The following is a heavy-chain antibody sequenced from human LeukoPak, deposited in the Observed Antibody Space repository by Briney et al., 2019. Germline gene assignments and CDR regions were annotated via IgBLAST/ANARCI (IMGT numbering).Heavy chain of an antibody. J-gene: IGHJ4*02. CDR3: AKSGGITIFGVVDY. CDR1: GFTFSDYY. D-gene: IGHD3-3*01. Sequence: GGSLRLSCAASGFTFSDYYMSWIRQAPGKGLEWVSYISSSSRYTNYADSVKGRFTISRDNSKNTLYLQQNSLRAEHTVVYYCAKSGGITIFGVVDYWGQGTLVTVSS. V-gene: IGHV3-11*03. CDR2: ISSSSRYT.